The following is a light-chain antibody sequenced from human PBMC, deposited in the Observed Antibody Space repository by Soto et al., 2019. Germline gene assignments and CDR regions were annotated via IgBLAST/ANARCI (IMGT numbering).Light chain of an antibody. CDR2: GAS. CDR1: QSVSSRY. V-gene: IGKV3-20*01. CDR3: QQYGSSPKLT. J-gene: IGKJ4*01. Sequence: EIVLTQSPGTLSLSPGERATLSCRASQSVSSRYLAWHQQKPGQAPRLLIYGASIRSTGIPDRFSGSGAGTDFTLTISRLEPEDFAVYYCQQYGSSPKLTFGGGTKVEIK.